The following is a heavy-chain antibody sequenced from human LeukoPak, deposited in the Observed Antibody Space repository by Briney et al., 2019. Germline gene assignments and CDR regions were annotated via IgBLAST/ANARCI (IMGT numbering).Heavy chain of an antibody. CDR1: GFTFSRNW. D-gene: IGHD2-2*01. CDR2: ISGSGGST. V-gene: IGHV3-23*01. J-gene: IGHJ4*02. CDR3: AKGDIVVVPAAVD. Sequence: GGSLRLSCAASGFTFSRNWMHWVRQAPGKGLEWVSAISGSGGSTYYADSVKGRFTISRDNSKNTLYLQMNSLRAEDTAVYYCAKGDIVVVPAAVDWGQGTLVTVSS.